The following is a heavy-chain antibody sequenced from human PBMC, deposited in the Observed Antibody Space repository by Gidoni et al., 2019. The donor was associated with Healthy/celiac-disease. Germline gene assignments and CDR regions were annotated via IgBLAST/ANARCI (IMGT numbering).Heavy chain of an antibody. V-gene: IGHV3-33*01. D-gene: IGHD4-17*01. CDR2: IWYDGSNK. CDR1: AFTFSSHG. J-gene: IGHJ5*02. CDR3: AREIMTTVTTSWFDP. Sequence: QVQLVESGGGVVQPGRSLRLSCAASAFTFSSHGMHWVRQAPGKGLEWVAVIWYDGSNKYYADSVKGRFTISRDNSKNTLYLQMNSLRAEDTAVYYCAREIMTTVTTSWFDPWGQGTLVTVSS.